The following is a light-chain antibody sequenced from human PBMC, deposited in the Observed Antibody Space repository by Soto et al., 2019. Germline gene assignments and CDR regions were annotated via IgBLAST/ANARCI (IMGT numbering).Light chain of an antibody. Sequence: DIQMTQSPSSVSASVGDRVTITCRASQGISTWLAWYQHKPGKAPKLLIYAASRLQSGVPSRVSGSGSGTDFTLTISSLQPDDFATYYCLSADTFPRSFGPGTKVEIK. J-gene: IGKJ3*01. CDR1: QGISTW. V-gene: IGKV1-12*01. CDR2: AAS. CDR3: LSADTFPRS.